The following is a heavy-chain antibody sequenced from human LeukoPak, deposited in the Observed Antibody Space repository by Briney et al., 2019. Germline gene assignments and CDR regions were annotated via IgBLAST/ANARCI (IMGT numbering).Heavy chain of an antibody. CDR3: ARGLSGSYMSDY. Sequence: GGSLRLSCAASGFTFSNYAMHSARPAPGKGLEWVAFISHDRSNNCHADSVKGRFTISRDNSKNTLYLQMNSLTDEDTAVYYCARGLSGSYMSDYWGQGTLVTVSS. V-gene: IGHV3-30-3*01. D-gene: IGHD3-10*01. J-gene: IGHJ4*02. CDR2: ISHDRSNN. CDR1: GFTFSNYA.